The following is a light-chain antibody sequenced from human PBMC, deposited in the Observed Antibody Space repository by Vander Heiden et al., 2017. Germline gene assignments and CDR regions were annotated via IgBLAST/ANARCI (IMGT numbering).Light chain of an antibody. J-gene: IGKJ5*01. CDR3: RQALQTRIT. CDR1: QSLLHSNGYNY. V-gene: IGKV2-28*01. Sequence: DIVMTQSPLSLPVTPGEPASISCRSSQSLLHSNGYNYLDWYLQKPGQSPQLLIYLGSNRASGVPDRFSGSGSGTDFTLKISRVEAEDVGVYYCRQALQTRITFGPGARLGI. CDR2: LGS.